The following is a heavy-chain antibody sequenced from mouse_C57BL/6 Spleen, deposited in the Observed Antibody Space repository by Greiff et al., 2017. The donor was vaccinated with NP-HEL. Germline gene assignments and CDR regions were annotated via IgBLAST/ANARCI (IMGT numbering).Heavy chain of an antibody. CDR1: GYAFSSSW. CDR3: ARELPHFDY. D-gene: IGHD5-5*01. J-gene: IGHJ2*01. CDR2: IYPGDGDT. Sequence: QVQLKESGPELVKPGASVKISCKASGYAFSSSWMNWVKQRPGKGLEWIGRIYPGDGDTNYNGKFKGKATLTADKSSSTAYMQLSSLTSEDSAVYFCARELPHFDYWGQGTTLTVSS. V-gene: IGHV1-82*01.